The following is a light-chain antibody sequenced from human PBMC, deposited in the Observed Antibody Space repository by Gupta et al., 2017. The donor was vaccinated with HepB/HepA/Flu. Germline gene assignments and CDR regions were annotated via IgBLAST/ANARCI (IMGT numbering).Light chain of an antibody. CDR3: QQYNNWPPCT. Sequence: THSQATLSVSPGERATLSCRASQSVSSNLAWYQQKPGQAPRLLIYGASTRATGIPARFSGSGSGTEFTLTISSLQSEDFAVYYCQQYNNWPPCTFGQGTKVEIK. V-gene: IGKV3-15*01. CDR1: QSVSSN. CDR2: GAS. J-gene: IGKJ1*01.